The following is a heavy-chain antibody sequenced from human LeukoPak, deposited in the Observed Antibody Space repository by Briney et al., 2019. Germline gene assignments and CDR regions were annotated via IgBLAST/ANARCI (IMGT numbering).Heavy chain of an antibody. CDR1: GGSISSGGYS. V-gene: IGHV4-30-2*01. Sequence: SQTLSLTCAVSGGSISSGGYSWSWIRQPPGKGLEWIGYIYHSGSTYYNPSLKSRVTISVDRSKNQFPLKLSSVTAADTAVYYCARGSKYQLLFETAFDIWGQGTMVTVSS. D-gene: IGHD2-2*01. J-gene: IGHJ3*02. CDR2: IYHSGST. CDR3: ARGSKYQLLFETAFDI.